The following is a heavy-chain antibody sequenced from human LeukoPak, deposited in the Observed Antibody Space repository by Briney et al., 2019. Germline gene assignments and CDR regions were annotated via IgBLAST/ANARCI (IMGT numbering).Heavy chain of an antibody. CDR1: GGSISSYY. J-gene: IGHJ4*02. Sequence: SETLSLTCTVSGGSISSYYWSWIRQPPGKGLEWIGYIYYSGSTNYNPSLKSRVTISVDTSKNQFSLKLSSVTAADTAVYYCARGGSTDYDFRSGYYSLYYFDYWGQGTLVTVSS. V-gene: IGHV4-59*01. D-gene: IGHD3-3*01. CDR3: ARGGSTDYDFRSGYYSLYYFDY. CDR2: IYYSGST.